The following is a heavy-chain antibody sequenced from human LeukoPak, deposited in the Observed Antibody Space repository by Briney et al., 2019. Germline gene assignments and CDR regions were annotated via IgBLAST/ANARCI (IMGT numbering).Heavy chain of an antibody. CDR1: GGSFSGYY. CDR2: INHSGST. J-gene: IGHJ4*02. D-gene: IGHD3/OR15-3a*01. CDR3: ARVLNYDRGDFYRHFDY. Sequence: SETLSLTCAVYGGSFSGYYWSWIRQPPGKGLEWIGEINHSGSTNYNPSLKSRVTISVDTSKNQFSLKLSSVTAADTAVYYCARVLNYDRGDFYRHFDYWGQGTLVTVSS. V-gene: IGHV4-34*01.